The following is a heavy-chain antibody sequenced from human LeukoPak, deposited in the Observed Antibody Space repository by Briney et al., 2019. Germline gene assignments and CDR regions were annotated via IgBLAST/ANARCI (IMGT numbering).Heavy chain of an antibody. Sequence: PGGSLRLSCAASGFSFSDYYMTWIRPSPGKGLEWVSFISSGGDTIYYADSVKGRFIISRDNAKNSLYLQMNSLRAEDTAMYYCARAGYYDVFTGYFDWGQGTLVTVSS. CDR1: GFSFSDYY. J-gene: IGHJ4*02. D-gene: IGHD3-9*01. CDR2: ISSGGDTI. CDR3: ARAGYYDVFTGYFD. V-gene: IGHV3-11*01.